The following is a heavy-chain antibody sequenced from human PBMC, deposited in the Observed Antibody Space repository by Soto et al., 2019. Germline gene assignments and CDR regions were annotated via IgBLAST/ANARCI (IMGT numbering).Heavy chain of an antibody. V-gene: IGHV1-46*01. Sequence: ASVKVSCKASGYTFTSYYMHWVRQAPGQGLEWMGIINPGGGSTSYAQKFQGRVTMTRDTSTRKAYMELSSLRSEDTAVYYCARASSGATYAHFDYWGQGTLVTV. CDR2: INPGGGST. CDR1: GYTFTSYY. J-gene: IGHJ4*02. CDR3: ARASSGATYAHFDY. D-gene: IGHD6-19*01.